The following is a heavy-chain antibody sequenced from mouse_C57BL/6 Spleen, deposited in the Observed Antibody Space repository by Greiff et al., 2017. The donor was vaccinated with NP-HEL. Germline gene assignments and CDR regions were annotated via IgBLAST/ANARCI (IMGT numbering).Heavy chain of an antibody. D-gene: IGHD2-2*01. V-gene: IGHV1-82*01. CDR1: GYAFSSSW. Sequence: LQESGPELVKPGASVKISCKASGYAFSSSWMNWVKQRPGTGLEWIGRIYPGDGDTNYNGKFKGKATLTADKSSSTAYMQLSSLTSEDSAVYFCARRDGYGPWFAYWGQGTLVTVSA. CDR2: IYPGDGDT. CDR3: ARRDGYGPWFAY. J-gene: IGHJ3*01.